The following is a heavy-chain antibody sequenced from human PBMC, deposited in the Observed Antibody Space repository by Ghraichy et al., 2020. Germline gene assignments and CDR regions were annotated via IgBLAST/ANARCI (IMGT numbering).Heavy chain of an antibody. Sequence: ASVKVSCKASGYTFTSYGISWVRQAPGQGLEWMGWISAYNGNTNYAQKLQGRVTMTTDTSTSTAYMELRSLRSDDTAVYYCARGLLRFLEWPPPQGDFDYWGQGTLVTVSS. D-gene: IGHD3-3*01. J-gene: IGHJ4*02. CDR3: ARGLLRFLEWPPPQGDFDY. V-gene: IGHV1-18*01. CDR1: GYTFTSYG. CDR2: ISAYNGNT.